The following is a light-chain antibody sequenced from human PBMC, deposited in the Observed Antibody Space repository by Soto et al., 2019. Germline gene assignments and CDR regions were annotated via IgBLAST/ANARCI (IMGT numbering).Light chain of an antibody. V-gene: IGKV1-39*01. CDR1: QSISSY. CDR2: AAS. J-gene: IGKJ1*01. Sequence: IQMTLSASSLSASVGHRVTIACRAIQSISSYLNWYQQKPGKAPKLLIYAASSLQSGVPSRFSGSGSGTDFNLTISSLQPEDFATYYCQQSYSTPRTFGQGTKVDIK. CDR3: QQSYSTPRT.